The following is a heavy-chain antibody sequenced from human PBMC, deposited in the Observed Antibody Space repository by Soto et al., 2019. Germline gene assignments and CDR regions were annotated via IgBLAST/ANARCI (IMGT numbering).Heavy chain of an antibody. V-gene: IGHV4-4*07. CDR3: ARERSGSSREDAFDI. J-gene: IGHJ3*02. CDR2: IYTSGST. CDR1: GGSISSYY. D-gene: IGHD1-26*01. Sequence: SQTLSLTCTVSGGSISSYYWSWIRQPAGKGLEWIGRIYTSGSTNYNPSLKSRVTMSVDTSKNQFSLKRSSVTAADTAVYYCARERSGSSREDAFDIWGQGTMVTVSS.